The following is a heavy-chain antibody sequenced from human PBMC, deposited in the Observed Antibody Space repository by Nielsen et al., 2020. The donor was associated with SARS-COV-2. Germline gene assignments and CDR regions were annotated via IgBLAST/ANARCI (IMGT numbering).Heavy chain of an antibody. J-gene: IGHJ3*02. D-gene: IGHD1-26*01. CDR1: GFTFSGST. CDR2: IRSKANDYAT. Sequence: GESLKISCAASGFTFSGSTMHWVRQASGKGLEWLGRIRSKANDYATEYAASVKGRVIISRDDSKNTAYLLMNSLKIDDTAVYYCTRVNPTSGSWFDAFDIWGQGTLVTVSS. V-gene: IGHV3-73*01. CDR3: TRVNPTSGSWFDAFDI.